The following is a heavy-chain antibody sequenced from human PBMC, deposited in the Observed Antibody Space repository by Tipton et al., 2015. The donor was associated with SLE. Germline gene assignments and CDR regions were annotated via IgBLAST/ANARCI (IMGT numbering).Heavy chain of an antibody. CDR2: INHSGST. CDR1: GGSFSGYY. V-gene: IGHV4-34*01. J-gene: IGHJ4*02. Sequence: TLSLTCAVYGGSFSGYYWSWIRQPPGKGLEWIGEINHSGSTNYNPSLKSRVTISVDTSKNQFSLKLSSVTAADTAVYYCARGDMVQGVIPFDYWGQGTLVTVSS. CDR3: ARGDMVQGVIPFDY. D-gene: IGHD3-10*01.